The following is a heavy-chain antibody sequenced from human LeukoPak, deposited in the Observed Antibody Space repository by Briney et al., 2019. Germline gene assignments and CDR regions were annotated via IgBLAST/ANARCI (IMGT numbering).Heavy chain of an antibody. CDR2: IYYSGST. J-gene: IGHJ4*02. D-gene: IGHD2-2*01. Sequence: SETLSLTCTVSGGSISSGDYYWSCIRQPPGKGLEWIGYIYYSGSTYYHPSLKSRVTISVDTSKNQFSLKLSSVTAADTAVYYCAAHIVVVPAATVDYWGQGTLVTVSS. CDR3: AAHIVVVPAATVDY. CDR1: GGSISSGDYY. V-gene: IGHV4-30-4*01.